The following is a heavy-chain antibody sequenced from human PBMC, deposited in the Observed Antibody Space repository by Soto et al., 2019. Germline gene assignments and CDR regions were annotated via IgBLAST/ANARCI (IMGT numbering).Heavy chain of an antibody. D-gene: IGHD3-22*01. CDR3: ARIEVVVQTYYFDY. Sequence: SETLSLTCTVSGGSISSGGYYWSWIRQHPGKGLEWIGYIYYSGSTYYNPSLKSRVTISVDTSKNQFSLKLSSVTAADTAVYYCARIEVVVQTYYFDYWGQGNLVTVSS. CDR2: IYYSGST. J-gene: IGHJ4*02. V-gene: IGHV4-31*03. CDR1: GGSISSGGYY.